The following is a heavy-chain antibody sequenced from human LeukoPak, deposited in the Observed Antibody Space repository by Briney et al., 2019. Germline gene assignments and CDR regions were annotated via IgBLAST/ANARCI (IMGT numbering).Heavy chain of an antibody. J-gene: IGHJ4*02. V-gene: IGHV3-74*01. D-gene: IGHD3-16*01. CDR3: VKDFVGVEEF. CDR2: INEEGTTI. CDR1: GFTLSIYW. Sequence: TGGSLRLSCAASGFTLSIYWMHWVRQAPGKGLVWVSRINEEGTTIDYADSVRGRFTISRDIAKNTLYLQMNSLRPEDTAVYHCVKDFVGVEEFWGQGTLVTVSS.